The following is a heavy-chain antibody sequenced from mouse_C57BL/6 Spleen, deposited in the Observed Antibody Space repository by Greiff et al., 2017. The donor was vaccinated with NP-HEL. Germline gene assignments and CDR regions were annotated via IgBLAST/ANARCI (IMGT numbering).Heavy chain of an antibody. Sequence: VQLQQSGPELVKPGASVKISCKASGYAFSSSWMNWVKQRPGKGLEWIGRIYPGDGDTNYNGKFKGKATLTADKSSSTAYMQLSSLTSEDSAVYFCARSGLWGFDYWGQHTHSHSLL. J-gene: IGHJ2*01. V-gene: IGHV1-82*01. CDR3: ARSGLWGFDY. D-gene: IGHD1-1*02. CDR2: IYPGDGDT. CDR1: GYAFSSSW.